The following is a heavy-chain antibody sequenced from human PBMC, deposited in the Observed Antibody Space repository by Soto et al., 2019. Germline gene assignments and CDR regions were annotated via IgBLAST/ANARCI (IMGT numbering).Heavy chain of an antibody. J-gene: IGHJ5*02. CDR1: GCSISSYY. CDR3: ARHSPCSGGSCYSGWFDP. V-gene: IGHV4-59*08. D-gene: IGHD2-15*01. CDR2: IYYSGST. Sequence: PSETLSLTCTVSGCSISSYYWSWIRQPPGKGLEWIGYIYYSGSTNYNPSLKSRVTISVDTSKYQFSLKLSSVTAADTAVYYCARHSPCSGGSCYSGWFDPWGQGTLVTVSS.